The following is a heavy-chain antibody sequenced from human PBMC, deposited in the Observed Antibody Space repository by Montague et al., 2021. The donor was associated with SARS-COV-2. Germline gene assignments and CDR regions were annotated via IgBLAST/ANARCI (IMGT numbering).Heavy chain of an antibody. CDR1: GGSFSNYY. CDR2: SNNRGST. Sequence: SETLSLTCAVYGGSFSNYYWSWIRQPPGKGLEWIGDSNNRGSTNYNPSLKSRVTISVDTSKNQFSLKLNSVTAADTAVYYCARGILSRNMAVVVLLGGIYCLDTWGQGTLVAVSS. CDR3: ARGILSRNMAVVVLLGGIYCLDT. V-gene: IGHV4-34*01. D-gene: IGHD3-22*01. J-gene: IGHJ5*02.